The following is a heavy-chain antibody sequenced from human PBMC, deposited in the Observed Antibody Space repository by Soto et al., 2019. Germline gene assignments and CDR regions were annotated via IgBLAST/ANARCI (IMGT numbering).Heavy chain of an antibody. D-gene: IGHD2-15*01. V-gene: IGHV3-11*01. CDR1: GFTFSDYY. J-gene: IGHJ4*02. CDR3: ARIEGDCSGGSCYSGGFDY. CDR2: FDNSGTIK. Sequence: GGSLRLSCAASGFTFSDYYMTWIRQAPGKGLEWVSYFDNSGTIKYYADSVKGRFTISRDNTKNSLSLQMNSLGAEDTAIYYCARIEGDCSGGSCYSGGFDYWGQGALVTVSS.